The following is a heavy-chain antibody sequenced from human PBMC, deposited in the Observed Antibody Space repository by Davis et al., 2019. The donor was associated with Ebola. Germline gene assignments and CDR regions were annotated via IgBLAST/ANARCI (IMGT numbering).Heavy chain of an antibody. V-gene: IGHV4-59*01. CDR3: ARGLAALDY. J-gene: IGHJ4*02. CDR1: GGSISSYY. CDR2: IYYSGST. Sequence: SETLSLTCTVSGGSISSYYWSWIRQPPGKGLEWIGYIYYSGSTNYNPSLKSRVTISVDTSKNQFSLKLSSVTAADTAVYYCARGLAALDYWGQGTLVTVSS.